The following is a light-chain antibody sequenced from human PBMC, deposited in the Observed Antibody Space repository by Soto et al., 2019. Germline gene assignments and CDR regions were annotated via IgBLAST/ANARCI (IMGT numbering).Light chain of an antibody. CDR3: QQIHSTSSYT. J-gene: IGKJ2*01. CDR2: AAS. Sequence: DIQMTQFPSSLSASVGDRVTITCRASQGIRNDLGWYQQKPGKTPNLLVYAASNLRSGVPSRFSGSGSGTDFTLTISSLQPEDFGTYYCQQIHSTSSYTFGQGSRVDVK. CDR1: QGIRND. V-gene: IGKV1-39*01.